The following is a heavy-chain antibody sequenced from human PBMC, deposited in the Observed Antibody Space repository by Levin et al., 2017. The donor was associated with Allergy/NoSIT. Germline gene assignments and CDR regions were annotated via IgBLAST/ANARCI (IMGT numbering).Heavy chain of an antibody. CDR1: GYTFTGYY. CDR2: INPNSGGT. Sequence: GASVKVSCKASGYTFTGYYMHWVRQAPGQGLEWMGRINPNSGGTNYAQKFQGRVTMTRDTSISTAYMELSRLRSDDTAVYYCASVPETAGMLGRGRNSGYYYYYDGMDVWGQGTTVTVSS. V-gene: IGHV1-2*06. J-gene: IGHJ6*02. CDR3: ASVPETAGMLGRGRNSGYYYYYDGMDV. D-gene: IGHD6-13*01.